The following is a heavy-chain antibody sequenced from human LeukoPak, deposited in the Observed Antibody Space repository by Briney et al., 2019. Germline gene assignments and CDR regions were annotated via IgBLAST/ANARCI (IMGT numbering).Heavy chain of an antibody. Sequence: HPGGSLRLSCAASEFTLSSYWMAWVRQAPGKGLAWVANIKQDGSEKYYVDSVKGRFTISRDNARNSLYLQMNNLRAEDTAIFYCARVNPLMAPGAFDIWGQGTMVAVSS. J-gene: IGHJ3*02. D-gene: IGHD2-8*01. CDR2: IKQDGSEK. CDR3: ARVNPLMAPGAFDI. V-gene: IGHV3-7*01. CDR1: EFTLSSYW.